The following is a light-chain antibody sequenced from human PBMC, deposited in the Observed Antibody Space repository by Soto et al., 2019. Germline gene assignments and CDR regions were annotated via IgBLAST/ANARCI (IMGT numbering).Light chain of an antibody. CDR1: SSDVGGYDY. J-gene: IGLJ1*01. CDR2: DVN. CDR3: SSYSIRTAYL. V-gene: IGLV2-14*03. Sequence: QSARTKPASVSGSPGQSITISCTGTSSDVGGYDYVSWYQLHPGKAPKLMVFDVNNRPSAVCYRRSGSKSGNTDSVTISGRQAQEEGDYFCSSYSIRTAYLFGTGTKVTVL.